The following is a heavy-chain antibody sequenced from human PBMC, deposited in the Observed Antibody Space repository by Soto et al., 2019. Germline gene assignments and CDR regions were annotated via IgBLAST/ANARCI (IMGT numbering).Heavy chain of an antibody. D-gene: IGHD5-18*01. CDR2: IYYSGST. V-gene: IGHV4-59*01. CDR3: ARDSYSYGSFDP. CDR1: GGSISSYY. Sequence: SSETLSLTCTVSGGSISSYYWSWVRQPPGKGLEWIGYIYYSGSTNYSPSLKSRVTISVDTSKNQFSLKLSSVTAADTAVYYCARDSYSYGSFDPWGQGTLVTVSS. J-gene: IGHJ5*02.